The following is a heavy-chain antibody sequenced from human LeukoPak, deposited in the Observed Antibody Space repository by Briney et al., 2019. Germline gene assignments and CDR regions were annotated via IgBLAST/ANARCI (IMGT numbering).Heavy chain of an antibody. Sequence: ASVKVSCKASGYTFTSYGISWVRQAPGQGLEWMGWISAYNGNTNYAQKLQGRVTMTTDTSTSTAYMELRSLRSDDTAVYYCASTLYYYDNSGYYPYYYMDVWGKGTTVTVSS. CDR3: ASTLYYYDNSGYYPYYYMDV. CDR2: ISAYNGNT. CDR1: GYTFTSYG. V-gene: IGHV1-18*01. J-gene: IGHJ6*03. D-gene: IGHD3-22*01.